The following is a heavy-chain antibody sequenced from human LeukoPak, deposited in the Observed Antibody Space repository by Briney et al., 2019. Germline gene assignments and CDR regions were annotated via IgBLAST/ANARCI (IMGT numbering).Heavy chain of an antibody. J-gene: IGHJ4*02. CDR2: IEQDGTEK. D-gene: IGHD3-10*01. V-gene: IGHV3-7*01. Sequence: GGSLRLSCAASGFTFTTYWMSWVRQAPGKGLEWVANIEQDGTEKYYVDSVKGRFTISRDNAKNSLYLQMNSLRVEDTAVYYCAKVAKYYYGSETYYSFEHWGQGTPVTASS. CDR3: AKVAKYYYGSETYYSFEH. CDR1: GFTFTTYW.